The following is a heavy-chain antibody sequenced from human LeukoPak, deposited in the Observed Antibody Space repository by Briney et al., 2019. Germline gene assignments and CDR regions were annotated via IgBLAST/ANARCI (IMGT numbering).Heavy chain of an antibody. V-gene: IGHV3-53*01. CDR2: IYTGGGT. CDR1: GFSISHYY. D-gene: IGHD6-19*01. J-gene: IGHJ4*02. Sequence: PGGSLRLSCAASGFSISHYYMTWVRQTPGKGLDWVSVIYTGGGTNYGDSVKGRFTISRDNSKNTLYLQMNSLRAEDTAVYYCARIYSSGWYEWFDYWGQGTLVTVSS. CDR3: ARIYSSGWYEWFDY.